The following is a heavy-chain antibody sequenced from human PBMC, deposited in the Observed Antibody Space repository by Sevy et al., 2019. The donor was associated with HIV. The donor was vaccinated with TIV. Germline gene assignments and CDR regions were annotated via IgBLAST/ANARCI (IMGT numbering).Heavy chain of an antibody. J-gene: IGHJ6*02. V-gene: IGHV1-18*01. CDR1: GYTFTSYG. CDR2: ISAYNGNT. D-gene: IGHD3-22*01. CDR3: ARDHDSSGYYFYYYYGMDV. Sequence: ASVKVSCKASGYTFTSYGISWVRQAPGQGLEWMGWISAYNGNTNYAQMLQGRVTMTTDTSTSTAYMELRSLRSDDTAVYYCARDHDSSGYYFYYYYGMDVWGQGTTVTVSS.